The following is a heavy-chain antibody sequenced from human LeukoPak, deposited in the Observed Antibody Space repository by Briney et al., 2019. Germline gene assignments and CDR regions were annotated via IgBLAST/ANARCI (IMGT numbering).Heavy chain of an antibody. V-gene: IGHV1-2*02. CDR1: GYTLTELS. D-gene: IGHD5-12*01. Sequence: ASVKVSCKVSGYTLTELSMHWVRQAPGQGLEWMGWINPNSGGTNYAQKLQGRVTMTRDTSISTAYMELSRLRSDDTAVYYCAARRLYSGYEYWGQGTLVTVSS. CDR3: AARRLYSGYEY. J-gene: IGHJ4*02. CDR2: INPNSGGT.